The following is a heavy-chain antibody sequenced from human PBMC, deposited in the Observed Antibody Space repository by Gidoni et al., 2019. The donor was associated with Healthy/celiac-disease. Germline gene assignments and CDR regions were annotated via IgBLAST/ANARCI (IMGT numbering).Heavy chain of an antibody. CDR3: ARDIEYSIAAAFNPGSFYYMDV. CDR2: IIPIFGTA. Sequence: QVQLVQSGAEVKKPGSSVKVSCKASGGTFSSYAISWVRQAPGQGLEWMGGIIPIFGTANYAQKFQGRVTITADKSTSTAYMELSSLRSEDTAVYYCARDIEYSIAAAFNPGSFYYMDVWGKGTTVTVSS. J-gene: IGHJ6*03. CDR1: GGTFSSYA. V-gene: IGHV1-69*06. D-gene: IGHD6-13*01.